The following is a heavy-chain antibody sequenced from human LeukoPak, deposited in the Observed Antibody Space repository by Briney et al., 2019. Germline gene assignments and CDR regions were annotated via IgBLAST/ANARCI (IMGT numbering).Heavy chain of an antibody. CDR1: GYTFTGYY. J-gene: IGHJ5*02. D-gene: IGHD3-22*01. Sequence: ASVKVSCKASGYTFTGYYMHWVRQAPGQGLEWMGWINPNSGGTNYAQKFQGRVTMTRDTSISTAYMELSSLRSEDTAVYYCARMSYYDRRGDDWFDPWGQGTLVIVSS. CDR3: ARMSYYDRRGDDWFDP. CDR2: INPNSGGT. V-gene: IGHV1-2*02.